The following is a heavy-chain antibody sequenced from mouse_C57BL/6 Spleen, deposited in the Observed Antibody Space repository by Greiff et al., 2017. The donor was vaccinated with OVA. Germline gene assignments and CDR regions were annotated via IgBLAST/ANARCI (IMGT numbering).Heavy chain of an antibody. CDR3: TRPYDPCAY. D-gene: IGHD2-3*01. CDR1: GYTFPDYE. V-gene: IGHV1-15*01. CDR2: IDPATGGT. J-gene: IGHJ3*01. Sequence: VQLQESGAELVRPGASVTLSCKASGYTFPDYEMHWVKQTPVHGLEWIGAIDPATGGTAYNQKFKGKAILTADKSSSTADMELRSLTSEDSAVYYCTRPYDPCAYWGQGTLVTVSA.